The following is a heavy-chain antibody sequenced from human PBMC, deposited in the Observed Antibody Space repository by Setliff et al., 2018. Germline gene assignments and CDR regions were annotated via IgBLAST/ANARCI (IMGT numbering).Heavy chain of an antibody. CDR3: SKPLPRVPPYASGSSWTYRNDAFDI. D-gene: IGHD3-10*01. J-gene: IGHJ3*02. Sequence: GGSLRLSCVVSGLTVSNDFMGWVRQAPGKGLEWVSVIYNIGETRYADSVKGRFTISRDKSKNTLYLHLSSLRVEDTAVYYCSKPLPRVPPYASGSSWTYRNDAFDIWGQGTMVTVSS. V-gene: IGHV3-66*04. CDR1: GLTVSNDF. CDR2: IYNIGET.